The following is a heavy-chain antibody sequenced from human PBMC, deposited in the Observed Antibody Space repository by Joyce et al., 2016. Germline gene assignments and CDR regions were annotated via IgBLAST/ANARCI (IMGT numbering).Heavy chain of an antibody. J-gene: IGHJ5*02. V-gene: IGHV3-15*07. Sequence: EALLVESGGGLVEPGGSLGLSCAASGFSFNNAWMIWGRQAPGKGLEWVGRVKTKTDGETTDYAAPVKGRFTISRDDSKNTLYLQMNSLKIEDTAVYYCTTAGTTWGQGTLVTVSS. CDR1: GFSFNNAW. CDR2: VKTKTDGETT. CDR3: TTAGTT.